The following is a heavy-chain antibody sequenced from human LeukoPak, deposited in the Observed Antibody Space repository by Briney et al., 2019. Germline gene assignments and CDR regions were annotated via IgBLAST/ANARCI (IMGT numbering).Heavy chain of an antibody. Sequence: SETLSLTCAVYGGSFSGYYWSWIRQPPGKGLEWIGEINHSGSTNYNPSLKSRVTISVDTSKNQFPLKLSSVTAADTAVYYCARDYYDSSGYYYGIHDYWGQGTLVTVSS. D-gene: IGHD3-22*01. CDR1: GGSFSGYY. CDR2: INHSGST. CDR3: ARDYYDSSGYYYGIHDY. J-gene: IGHJ4*02. V-gene: IGHV4-34*01.